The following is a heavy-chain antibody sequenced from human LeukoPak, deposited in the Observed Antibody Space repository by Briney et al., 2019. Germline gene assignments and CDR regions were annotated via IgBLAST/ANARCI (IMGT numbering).Heavy chain of an antibody. D-gene: IGHD4-17*01. CDR3: AKDLTTVTTQGDY. J-gene: IGHJ4*02. Sequence: GGSLRLSCAASGFTFSSYAMSWVRQAPGKGLEWVSGISGSDGSTYYADSVKGRFTISRDNSKNTLYLQMNSLRTEDTAVYYCAKDLTTVTTQGDYWGQGTLVTVSS. CDR1: GFTFSSYA. CDR2: ISGSDGST. V-gene: IGHV3-23*01.